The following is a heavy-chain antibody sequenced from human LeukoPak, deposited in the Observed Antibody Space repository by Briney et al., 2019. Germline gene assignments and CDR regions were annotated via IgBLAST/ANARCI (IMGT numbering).Heavy chain of an antibody. V-gene: IGHV3-23*01. CDR3: GGSSGWYKTAFDI. J-gene: IGHJ3*02. CDR1: GFTFSSYA. CDR2: ISSSGGSA. D-gene: IGHD6-19*01. Sequence: PGGSLRLSCAASGFTFSSYAMSWVRQAPGKGLEWVTIISSSGGSAHYADSVRGRFTISRDNSKDTLYLQMNSLRAEDTAVYYCGGSSGWYKTAFDIWGQGTMVTVSA.